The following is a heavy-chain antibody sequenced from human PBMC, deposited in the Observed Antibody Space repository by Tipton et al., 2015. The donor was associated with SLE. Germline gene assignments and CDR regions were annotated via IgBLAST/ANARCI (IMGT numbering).Heavy chain of an antibody. Sequence: TLSLTCTVSGGSISNYYWNWIRQPPGKGLEWIGYIFYSGSTSYNPSLKSRVTISIDTSNDHFSLRLSSVTAADTAIYYCARSSSGWYKGAMDVWGKGTTVIVSS. D-gene: IGHD6-19*01. CDR2: IFYSGST. CDR3: ARSSSGWYKGAMDV. CDR1: GGSISNYY. J-gene: IGHJ6*03. V-gene: IGHV4-59*12.